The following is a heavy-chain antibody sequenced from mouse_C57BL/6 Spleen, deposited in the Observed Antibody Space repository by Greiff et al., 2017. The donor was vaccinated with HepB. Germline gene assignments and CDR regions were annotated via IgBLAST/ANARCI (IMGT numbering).Heavy chain of an antibody. D-gene: IGHD4-1*01. CDR1: GYTFTDYY. V-gene: IGHV1-26*01. CDR2: INPNNGGT. Sequence: EVQLQQSGPELVKPGASVKISCKASGYTFTDYYMNWVKQSHGKSLEWIGDINPNNGGTSYNQKFKGKATLTVDKSSSTAYMELRSLTSEDSAVYYCASLGRDYFDYWGQGTTLTVSS. CDR3: ASLGRDYFDY. J-gene: IGHJ2*01.